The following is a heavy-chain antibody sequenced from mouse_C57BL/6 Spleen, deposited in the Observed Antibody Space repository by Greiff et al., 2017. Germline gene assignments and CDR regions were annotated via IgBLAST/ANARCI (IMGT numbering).Heavy chain of an antibody. Sequence: QVQLQQSGPELVKPGASVKISCKASGYAFSSSWMNWVKQRPGQGLEWIGDIYPGSGSTNYNEKFKSKATLTVDTSSSTAYMQLSSLTSEDSAVYYCALGRWYFDVWGTGTTVTVSS. CDR2: IYPGSGST. D-gene: IGHD4-1*01. CDR1: GYAFSSSW. J-gene: IGHJ1*03. V-gene: IGHV1-55*01. CDR3: ALGRWYFDV.